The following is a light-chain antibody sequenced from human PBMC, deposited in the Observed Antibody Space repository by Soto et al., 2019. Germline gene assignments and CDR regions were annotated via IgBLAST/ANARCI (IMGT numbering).Light chain of an antibody. CDR2: DTS. Sequence: EIVLPQSPAPLSLSPGERSTLSCRASQSVSSYLAWYQQKPGQAPRLLIYDTSIRASGIPARFSGSGSGTDFTLTISSLDPEDFAVYYCQQRSNRPLTFGQGTRLEIK. J-gene: IGKJ5*01. CDR1: QSVSSY. CDR3: QQRSNRPLT. V-gene: IGKV3-11*01.